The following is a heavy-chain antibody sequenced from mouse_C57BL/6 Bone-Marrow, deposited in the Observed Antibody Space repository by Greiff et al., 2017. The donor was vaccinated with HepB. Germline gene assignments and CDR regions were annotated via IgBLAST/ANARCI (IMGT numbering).Heavy chain of an antibody. V-gene: IGHV2-2*01. CDR2: IWSGGST. J-gene: IGHJ4*01. D-gene: IGHD1-1*01. CDR3: ARRRPYYYGSSPFAMDY. CDR1: GFSLTSYG. Sequence: QVQLKESGPGLVQPSQSLSITCTVSGFSLTSYGVHWVRQSPGKGLEWLGVIWSGGSTDYNAAFISRLSISKDNSKSQVFFKMNSLQADDTAIYYWARRRPYYYGSSPFAMDYWGQGTQSPSPQ.